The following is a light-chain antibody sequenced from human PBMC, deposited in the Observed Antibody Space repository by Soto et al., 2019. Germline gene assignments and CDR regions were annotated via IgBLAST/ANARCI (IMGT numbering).Light chain of an antibody. Sequence: SPATLSLSPGERATLSCRASQSVSSYLAWYQQKPGQAPRVLIYGTSSRATGIPDRFSGSGSGTDFTLTISRLEPEDFAVYYCQQYTTSSWTFGQGTKVDIK. CDR1: QSVSSY. J-gene: IGKJ1*01. V-gene: IGKV3-20*01. CDR2: GTS. CDR3: QQYTTSSWT.